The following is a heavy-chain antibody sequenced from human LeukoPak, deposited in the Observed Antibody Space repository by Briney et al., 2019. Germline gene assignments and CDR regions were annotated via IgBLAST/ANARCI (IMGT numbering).Heavy chain of an antibody. J-gene: IGHJ4*02. CDR1: GFTFDDYA. Sequence: PGGSLRLSCAASGFTFDDYAMPWVRQAPGKGLEWVSGISWNSGSIGYADSVKGRFTISRDNAKNSLYLQMNSLRAEDTALYYCAKDIEPAAVAGSLAGYFDYWGQGTLVTVSS. V-gene: IGHV3-9*01. CDR3: AKDIEPAAVAGSLAGYFDY. D-gene: IGHD6-19*01. CDR2: ISWNSGSI.